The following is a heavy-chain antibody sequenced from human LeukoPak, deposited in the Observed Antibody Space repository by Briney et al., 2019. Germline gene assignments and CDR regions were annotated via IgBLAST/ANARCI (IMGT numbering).Heavy chain of an antibody. D-gene: IGHD6-19*01. CDR3: ARGGESGWYSFGY. J-gene: IGHJ4*02. CDR1: GFTFSSYS. Sequence: GGSLRLSCAASGFTFSSYSMNWVRPAPGKGVEWVSSIISSSSYIYYTDSVKGRFTISRDNAKNSLYLQMNSLRAEDTAVYYCARGGESGWYSFGYWGQGTLATVSS. V-gene: IGHV3-21*01. CDR2: IISSSSYI.